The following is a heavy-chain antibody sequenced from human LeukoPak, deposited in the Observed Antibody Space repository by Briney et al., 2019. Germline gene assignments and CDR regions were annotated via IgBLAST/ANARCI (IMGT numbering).Heavy chain of an antibody. CDR2: FYYSGST. J-gene: IGHJ4*02. V-gene: IGHV4-59*08. D-gene: IGHD3-3*01. CDR3: ARQPLRSLPLYFDY. CDR1: GGSISGSY. Sequence: PSETLSLTCIVSGGSISGSYWSWIRQPPGKGLEWIGYFYYSGSTNYTPPLKSRVTISVDTSKNQFFLKLSSVTAADTAVYYCARQPLRSLPLYFDYWGQGTLVTVSS.